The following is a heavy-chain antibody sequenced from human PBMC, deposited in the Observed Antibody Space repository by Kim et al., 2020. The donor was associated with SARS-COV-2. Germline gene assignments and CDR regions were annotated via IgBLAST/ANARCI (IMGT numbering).Heavy chain of an antibody. Sequence: ASVKVSCKASGYTFTNYAVHWVRQAPGQRLEWMGWINAGIGNTKYSQNFQGRVTITRDTSASTAYMELSSLKSEDTAVYYCASDYSGPYYYGMDVWGKGT. CDR1: GYTFTNYA. J-gene: IGHJ6*04. CDR3: ASDYSGPYYYGMDV. V-gene: IGHV1-3*01. CDR2: INAGIGNT. D-gene: IGHD3-10*01.